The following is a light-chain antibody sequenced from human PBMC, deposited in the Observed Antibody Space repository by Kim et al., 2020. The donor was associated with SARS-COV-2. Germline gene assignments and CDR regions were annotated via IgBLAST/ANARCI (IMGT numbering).Light chain of an antibody. CDR1: QGISSA. V-gene: IGKV1D-13*01. CDR3: QQFNNYPLT. CDR2: DAS. J-gene: IGKJ4*01. Sequence: ASVGYRVIITCRASQGISSALAWYQQKQGKPPKILIYDASSLKSGVPSRFSGSGSGTDFTLTISSLQPEDFATYYCQQFNNYPLTFGGGTKVDIK.